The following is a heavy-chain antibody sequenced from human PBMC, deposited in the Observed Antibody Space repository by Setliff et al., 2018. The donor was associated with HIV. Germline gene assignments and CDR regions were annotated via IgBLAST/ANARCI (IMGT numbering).Heavy chain of an antibody. CDR1: GDSITSDSF. V-gene: IGHV4-30-4*08. J-gene: IGHJ4*02. CDR2: MHFSGTG. Sequence: SETLSLTCTVSGDSITSDSFWNWFRQYPGRGLEWIGYMHFSGTGNWNPSLKSRVIISVDTSQNQFSLRLSSVTAADTAVYYCARLGGLRYYDSSGYFDYWGQGMQVTVSS. CDR3: ARLGGLRYYDSSGYFDY. D-gene: IGHD3-22*01.